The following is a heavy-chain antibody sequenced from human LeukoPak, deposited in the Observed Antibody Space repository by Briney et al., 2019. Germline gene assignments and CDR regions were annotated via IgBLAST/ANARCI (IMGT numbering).Heavy chain of an antibody. Sequence: GGSLRLSCTTSGFTFGDYLMSWVRQAPGKGLEWVGFIKTKGFGGTTEYAASVKGRFTISRDDSKSIAYLQVNSLKTEDTAVYYCTRPTTVATPDFYYYYMDVWGKGTTVTISS. CDR1: GFTFGDYL. V-gene: IGHV3-49*04. J-gene: IGHJ6*03. CDR3: TRPTTVATPDFYYYYMDV. CDR2: IKTKGFGGTT. D-gene: IGHD4-23*01.